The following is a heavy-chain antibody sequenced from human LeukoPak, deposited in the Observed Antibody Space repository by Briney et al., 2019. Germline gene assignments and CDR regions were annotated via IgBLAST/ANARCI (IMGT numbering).Heavy chain of an antibody. V-gene: IGHV3-7*01. Sequence: GGSLRLSCAASGFTFSRYWMSWVRQAPGKGLEWVANIKQDGSEKYYVDSVKGRFTISRDNAKNSLYLQMNSLRAEDTTVYYCARTDDFWSGYGFYYYMNVWGKGTTVTVSS. J-gene: IGHJ6*03. CDR3: ARTDDFWSGYGFYYYMNV. CDR1: GFTFSRYW. D-gene: IGHD3-3*01. CDR2: IKQDGSEK.